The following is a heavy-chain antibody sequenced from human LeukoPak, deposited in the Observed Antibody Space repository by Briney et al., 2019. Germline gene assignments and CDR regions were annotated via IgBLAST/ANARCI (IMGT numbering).Heavy chain of an antibody. CDR2: IWYDGSNK. V-gene: IGHV3-33*01. CDR1: GFTFSSYG. D-gene: IGHD3-22*01. CDR3: ARGALVTYDSSGQPEFDY. J-gene: IGHJ4*02. Sequence: GGSLRLSCAASGFTFSSYGMHWVRQAPGKGLEWVAVIWYDGSNKYYADSVKGRFTISRDNSKNTLYLQMNSLRAEDTAVYYCARGALVTYDSSGQPEFDYWGQGTLVTVSS.